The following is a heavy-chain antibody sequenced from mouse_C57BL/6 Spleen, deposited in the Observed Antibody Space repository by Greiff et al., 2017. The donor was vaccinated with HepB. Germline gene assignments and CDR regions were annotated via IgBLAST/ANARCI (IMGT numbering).Heavy chain of an antibody. Sequence: EVLLVESGGDLVKPGGSLKLSCAASGFTFSSYGMSWVRQTPDKRLEWVATISSGGSYTYYPASVKGRFTIYRDNAKNTLYLQMSSLKSEDTAMYYCARSYDYDAAGFAYWGQGTLVTVSA. CDR1: GFTFSSYG. D-gene: IGHD2-4*01. CDR2: ISSGGSYT. CDR3: ARSYDYDAAGFAY. J-gene: IGHJ3*01. V-gene: IGHV5-6*01.